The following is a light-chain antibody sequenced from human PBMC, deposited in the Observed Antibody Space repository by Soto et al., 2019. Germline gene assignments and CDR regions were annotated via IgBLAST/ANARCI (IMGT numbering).Light chain of an antibody. J-gene: IGKJ1*01. CDR2: KAS. Sequence: DIQMTQSPSTLSGSVGDRVTITCRASQTISSWLAWYQQKPGKAPKLLIYKASTLKSGVPSRFSGSGSGTEFTLTISSLQPDDFAPNYCHHYNSYSEALGQGIKVDIK. CDR3: HHYNSYSEA. V-gene: IGKV1-5*03. CDR1: QTISSW.